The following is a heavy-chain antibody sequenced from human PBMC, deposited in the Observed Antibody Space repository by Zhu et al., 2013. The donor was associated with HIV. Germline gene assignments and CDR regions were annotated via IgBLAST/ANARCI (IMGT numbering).Heavy chain of an antibody. V-gene: IGHV1-69*01. CDR1: GGTFSSYA. CDR2: IIPIFGTA. CDR3: ARHDSHDYGDDYYYYGMDV. D-gene: IGHD4-17*01. J-gene: IGHJ6*02. Sequence: QVQLVQSGAEVKKPGSSVKVSCKASGGTFSSYAISWVRQAPGQGLEWMGGIIPIFGTANYAQKFQGRVTITADESTSTAYMELSSLRSEDTAVYYCARHDSHDYGDDYYYYGMDVWGQGTTVTVSS.